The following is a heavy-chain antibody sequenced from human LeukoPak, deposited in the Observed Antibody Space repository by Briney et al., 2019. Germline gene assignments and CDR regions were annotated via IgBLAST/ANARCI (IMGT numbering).Heavy chain of an antibody. Sequence: ASVKVSCKASGYTFTGYYMHWVRQAPGQGLEWMGWINPNSGGTNYAQKFQGRVTMTRDTSTSTAYMELRSLRSDDTAVYYCARDPGIAAAGTDYWGQGTLVTVSS. CDR3: ARDPGIAAAGTDY. V-gene: IGHV1-2*02. D-gene: IGHD6-13*01. CDR1: GYTFTGYY. CDR2: INPNSGGT. J-gene: IGHJ4*02.